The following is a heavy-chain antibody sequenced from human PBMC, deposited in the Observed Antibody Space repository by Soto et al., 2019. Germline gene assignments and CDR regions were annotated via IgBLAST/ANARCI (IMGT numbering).Heavy chain of an antibody. Sequence: ASVKVSCTASGYTFTSYGISWVRQAPGQGLEWMGWISAYNGNTNYAQKLQGRVTMTTDTSTSTAYMELRSLRSDDTAVYYCASQLANENWFDPWGQGTLVTVSS. V-gene: IGHV1-18*01. CDR2: ISAYNGNT. CDR1: GYTFTSYG. J-gene: IGHJ5*02. D-gene: IGHD6-13*01. CDR3: ASQLANENWFDP.